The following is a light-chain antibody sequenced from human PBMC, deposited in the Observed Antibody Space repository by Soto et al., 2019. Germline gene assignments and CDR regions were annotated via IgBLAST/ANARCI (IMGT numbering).Light chain of an antibody. V-gene: IGLV2-8*01. CDR2: EVN. CDR1: SSDVGGYNY. J-gene: IGLJ1*01. CDR3: RSHAGSSNV. Sequence: QSVLTQPPSASGSPGQSVAISCTGTSSDVGGYNYVSWSQQHPGKAPKLMIYEVNKRPSGDPDRFSGSKSGNTASLTVSGHQAEDESDHSCRSHAGSSNVFGTGTKVTVL.